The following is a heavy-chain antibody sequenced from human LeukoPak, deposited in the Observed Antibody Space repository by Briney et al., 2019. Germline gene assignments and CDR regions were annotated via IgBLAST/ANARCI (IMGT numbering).Heavy chain of an antibody. CDR3: AATSGWHDSYFGY. D-gene: IGHD6-19*01. V-gene: IGHV3-9*01. CDR2: VSWNRDYI. Sequence: GGSLRLSCAVSAFIYEDYALHWVRQVPGTGLEWVSGVSWNRDYIGYADSVKGRFTISKYDAKNSVYLQMSSLRLEDTAIYYCAATSGWHDSYFGYWGRGTLVTVSS. J-gene: IGHJ4*02. CDR1: AFIYEDYA.